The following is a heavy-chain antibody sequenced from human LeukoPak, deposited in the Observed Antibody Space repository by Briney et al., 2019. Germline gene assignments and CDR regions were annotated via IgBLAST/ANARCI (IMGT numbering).Heavy chain of an antibody. Sequence: SQTLSLTCAISGDSVSSNSAAWNWIRQSPSRGLEWLGRTYYRSKWYNDYAVSVKSRITINPDTSKNQFSLQLNSVTPEDMAVYYCARDQRNKRWLPFDYWGQGTLVTASS. J-gene: IGHJ4*02. CDR3: ARDQRNKRWLPFDY. CDR1: GDSVSSNSAA. D-gene: IGHD5-24*01. CDR2: TYYRSKWYN. V-gene: IGHV6-1*01.